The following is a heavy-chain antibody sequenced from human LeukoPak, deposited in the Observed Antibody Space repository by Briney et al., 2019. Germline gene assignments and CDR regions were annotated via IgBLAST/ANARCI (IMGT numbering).Heavy chain of an antibody. CDR2: VFYSGSP. CDR1: GGSISSSNSY. Sequence: SETLSLTCTVSGGSISSSNSYWGWIRQPPGQGLEWIAAVFYSGSPYYNPSLKSRITISMDTSKNQFSLNLTSVSAADTAIYYCARGAFDLWGRGTLVTVSA. J-gene: IGHJ2*01. V-gene: IGHV4-39*02. CDR3: ARGAFDL.